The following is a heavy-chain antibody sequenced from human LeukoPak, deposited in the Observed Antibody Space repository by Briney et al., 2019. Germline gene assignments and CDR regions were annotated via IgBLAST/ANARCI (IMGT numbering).Heavy chain of an antibody. D-gene: IGHD1/OR15-1a*01. CDR1: GGSVGSGSYY. J-gene: IGHJ4*02. V-gene: IGHV4-39*07. Sequence: PSETLSLTCTVSGGSVGSGSYYWSWIRQFPGQGLEWIGNVYYSGSAYYNPSLKSRVTMSVDTSKNQFSLKLSSVTAADTAVYYCARKPIINNAWYYFDCWGQGILVAVSS. CDR2: VYYSGSA. CDR3: ARKPIINNAWYYFDC.